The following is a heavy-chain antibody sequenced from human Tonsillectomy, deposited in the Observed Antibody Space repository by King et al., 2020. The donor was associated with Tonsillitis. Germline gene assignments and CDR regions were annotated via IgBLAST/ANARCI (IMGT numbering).Heavy chain of an antibody. V-gene: IGHV3-11*05. CDR3: ARTSGGSSWYPPFFDY. D-gene: IGHD6-13*01. CDR2: ISGSTPDT. J-gene: IGHJ4*02. CDR1: VFTFSDYY. Sequence: VQLVESGGGLVKPGGSLRLSCAVSVFTFSDYYISWIRQAPGNGLEWVSYISGSTPDTEYADAVKGRFTISRDNAKNSLFLQMNSLRADDTAVYYCARTSGGSSWYPPFFDYWGQGTLVTVSS.